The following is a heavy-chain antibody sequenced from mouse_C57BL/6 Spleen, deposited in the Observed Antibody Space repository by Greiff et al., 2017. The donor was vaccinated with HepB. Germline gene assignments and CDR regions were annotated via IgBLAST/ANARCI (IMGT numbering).Heavy chain of an antibody. CDR1: GYTFTSYW. D-gene: IGHD2-4*01. J-gene: IGHJ4*01. CDR3: ARSRERGLGEYYAMDY. CDR2: IDPSDSYT. V-gene: IGHV1-69*01. Sequence: VQLQQPGAELVMPGASVKLSCKASGYTFTSYWMHWVKQRPGQGLEWIGEIDPSDSYTNYNQKFKGKSTLTVDTSSSTAYMQLSSLTSEDSAVYYCARSRERGLGEYYAMDYWGQGTSVTVSS.